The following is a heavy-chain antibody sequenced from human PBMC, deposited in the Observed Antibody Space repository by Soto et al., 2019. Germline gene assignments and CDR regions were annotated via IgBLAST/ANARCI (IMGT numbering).Heavy chain of an antibody. V-gene: IGHV3-21*01. Sequence: GGSLRLSCAASGFTFSSYSMNWVRQAPGKGLEWVSSISSSSSYIYYADSVKGRFTISRDNAKNSLYLQMNSLRAEDTAVYYCAKDIVVVPAATPLGNYYYYYGMDVWGQGTTVTVSS. CDR3: AKDIVVVPAATPLGNYYYYYGMDV. J-gene: IGHJ6*02. CDR2: ISSSSSYI. CDR1: GFTFSSYS. D-gene: IGHD2-2*01.